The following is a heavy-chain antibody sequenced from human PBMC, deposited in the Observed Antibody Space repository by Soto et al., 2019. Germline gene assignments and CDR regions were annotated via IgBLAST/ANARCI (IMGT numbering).Heavy chain of an antibody. Sequence: SVKVSCKASGGTFSSYAVSWVRQAPGHGLEWMGGIIPIFGTANYAQKFQGRVTITADESTSTAYMELSSLRSEDTAVYYCARDGVAEVAPKDWGQATLVTVSS. CDR3: ARDGVAEVAPKD. CDR2: IIPIFGTA. CDR1: GGTFSSYA. D-gene: IGHD6-13*01. V-gene: IGHV1-69*13. J-gene: IGHJ4*02.